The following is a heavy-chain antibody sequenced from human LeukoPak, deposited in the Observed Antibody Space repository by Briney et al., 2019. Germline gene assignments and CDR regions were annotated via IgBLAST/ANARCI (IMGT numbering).Heavy chain of an antibody. J-gene: IGHJ4*02. D-gene: IGHD3-9*01. V-gene: IGHV1-69*13. Sequence: ASVKVSCKASGGTFSSYAISWVRQAPGQGLEWMGGIIPIFGTANYAQKFQGRVTITADESTSTAYMELSSLRSEDTAVYYCARDFAYYDILTGPDYWGQGTLVTVSS. CDR3: ARDFAYYDILTGPDY. CDR2: IIPIFGTA. CDR1: GGTFSSYA.